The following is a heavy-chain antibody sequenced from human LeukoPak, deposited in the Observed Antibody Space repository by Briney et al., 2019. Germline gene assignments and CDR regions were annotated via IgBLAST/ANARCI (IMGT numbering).Heavy chain of an antibody. CDR1: GFTFSSYS. CDR2: ISSSSSTI. Sequence: GGSLRLSCAASGFTFSSYSMNWVRQAPGKGLEWVSYISSSSSTIYYADSVKGRFTISRDNAKNTLYLQMNSLRAEDTAVYYCARYYGDWLDPWGQGTLVTVSS. V-gene: IGHV3-48*01. CDR3: ARYYGDWLDP. J-gene: IGHJ5*02. D-gene: IGHD4-17*01.